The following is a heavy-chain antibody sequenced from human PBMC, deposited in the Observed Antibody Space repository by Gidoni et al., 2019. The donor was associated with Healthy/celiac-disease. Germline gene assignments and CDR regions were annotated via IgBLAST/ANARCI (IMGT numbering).Heavy chain of an antibody. Sequence: EVQLVESGGGLVPPGGSLRLSCAASGFPFSSYSMNWVRQAPGKGLEWVSYISSSSSTIYYADSVKGRFTISRDNAKNSLYLQMNSLRAEDTAVYYCARDRGDGDDAFDIWGQGTMVTVSS. D-gene: IGHD4-17*01. J-gene: IGHJ3*02. CDR1: GFPFSSYS. CDR2: ISSSSSTI. V-gene: IGHV3-48*01. CDR3: ARDRGDGDDAFDI.